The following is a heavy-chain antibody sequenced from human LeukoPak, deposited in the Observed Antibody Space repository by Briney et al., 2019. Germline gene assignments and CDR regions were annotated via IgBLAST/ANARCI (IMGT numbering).Heavy chain of an antibody. CDR1: GFTFSSYS. CDR2: ISSSSSYI. V-gene: IGHV3-21*04. J-gene: IGHJ4*02. Sequence: GGSLRLSCAASGFTFSSYSMNWVRQAPGKGLEWVSSISSSSSYIYYADSVKGRFTISRDNSKNTLYLQMNSLRAEDTAVYYCAKRYCGGDCYSVDYFDYWGQGTLVTVSS. D-gene: IGHD2-21*02. CDR3: AKRYCGGDCYSVDYFDY.